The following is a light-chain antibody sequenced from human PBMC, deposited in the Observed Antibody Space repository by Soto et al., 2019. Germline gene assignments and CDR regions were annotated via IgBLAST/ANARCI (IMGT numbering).Light chain of an antibody. Sequence: DIQMTQSPSTLSASVGDRVTITCRASQSISSWLAWYQQKPGKAPKLLIYKASSLESGVPSRFSGSGSGTEFTLTISSRQPDDFATYYCQQYDSRRTFGQGTKVEIK. CDR2: KAS. CDR1: QSISSW. CDR3: QQYDSRRT. V-gene: IGKV1-5*03. J-gene: IGKJ1*01.